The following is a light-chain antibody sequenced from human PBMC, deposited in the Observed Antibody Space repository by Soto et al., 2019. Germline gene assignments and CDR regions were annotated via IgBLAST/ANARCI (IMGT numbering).Light chain of an antibody. Sequence: DIPMTQSPSSLSASIGDRVTITCRTSQYISNFLHWYQQKPGKAPDLLIFAASTLHTGVPSRFSGSGSGTDFTLTITSLQPADFATYDCQQSYITPPTFGQGTRLE. J-gene: IGKJ2*01. CDR2: AAS. CDR1: QYISNF. CDR3: QQSYITPPT. V-gene: IGKV1-39*01.